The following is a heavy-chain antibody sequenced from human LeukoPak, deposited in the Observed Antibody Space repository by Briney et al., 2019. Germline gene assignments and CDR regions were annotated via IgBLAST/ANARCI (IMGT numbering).Heavy chain of an antibody. V-gene: IGHV3-73*01. CDR2: IRSKANSYAT. CDR1: GFTFSGSA. Sequence: GGSLRLSCAASGFTFSGSAMHWVRQASGKGLEWVGRIRSKANSYATAYAASVKGRFTISRDDSKNTAYLQMNSLKTEDTAVYYCTSQITMVRGVVSLDYWGQGTLVTVSS. J-gene: IGHJ4*02. D-gene: IGHD3-10*01. CDR3: TSQITMVRGVVSLDY.